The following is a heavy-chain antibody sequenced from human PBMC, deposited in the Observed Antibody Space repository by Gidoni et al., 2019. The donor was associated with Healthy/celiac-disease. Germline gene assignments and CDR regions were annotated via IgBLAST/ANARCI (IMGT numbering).Heavy chain of an antibody. CDR2: IYYSGST. V-gene: IGHV4-59*01. CDR3: ARGPAAVTKDAFDI. D-gene: IGHD6-13*01. Sequence: QVQLQESGPGLVKPSETLSLTCTASGGSISSYYWSWIRQPPGKGLEWIGYIYYSGSTNYNPSLKSRVTISVDTSKNQFSLKLSSVTAADTAVYYCARGPAAVTKDAFDIWGQGTMVTVSS. J-gene: IGHJ3*02. CDR1: GGSISSYY.